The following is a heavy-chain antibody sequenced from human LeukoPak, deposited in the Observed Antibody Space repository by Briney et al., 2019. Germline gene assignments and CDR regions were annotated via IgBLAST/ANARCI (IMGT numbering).Heavy chain of an antibody. J-gene: IGHJ4*02. CDR2: SNHSGST. V-gene: IGHV4-34*01. Sequence: PSETLSLTCAVYGGSFSGYYWSLIRQPPGKGLEWIGESNHSGSTNYNPSLKSRVTISVDTSKNQFSLKLSSVTAADTAVYYCARGANSSITMIVVVIASYYFDYWGQGTLVTVSS. D-gene: IGHD3-22*01. CDR1: GGSFSGYY. CDR3: ARGANSSITMIVVVIASYYFDY.